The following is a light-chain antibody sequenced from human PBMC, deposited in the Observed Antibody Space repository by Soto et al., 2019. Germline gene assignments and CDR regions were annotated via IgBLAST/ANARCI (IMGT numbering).Light chain of an antibody. J-gene: IGKJ1*01. V-gene: IGKV4-1*01. CDR2: WAS. CDR3: QQFFTTPWT. CDR1: QAVLYISNNKNY. Sequence: DIVMTQSPDSLAVSLGERATIDCKSSQAVLYISNNKNYLAWYQQKPGQPPMLLIYWASTRESGVPDRFSGSGSANDFTLTISSLQEEDVAVYYCQQFFTTPWTFGRGTKVEIK.